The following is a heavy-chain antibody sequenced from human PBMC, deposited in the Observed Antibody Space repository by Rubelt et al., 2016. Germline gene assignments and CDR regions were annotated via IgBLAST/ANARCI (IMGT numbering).Heavy chain of an antibody. V-gene: IGHV4-39*07. Sequence: QLQLQESGPGLVKPSETLSLTCTVSGGSISSSSYYWGWIRQPPGKGLEWIGSIYYRGSTYYNPSLKSRVTISVDTSKNQFSLKLSSVTAADTAVYYCAREKSSSWYFDAFDIWGQGTTVTVSS. CDR2: IYYRGST. CDR1: GGSISSSSYY. J-gene: IGHJ3*02. D-gene: IGHD6-13*01. CDR3: AREKSSSWYFDAFDI.